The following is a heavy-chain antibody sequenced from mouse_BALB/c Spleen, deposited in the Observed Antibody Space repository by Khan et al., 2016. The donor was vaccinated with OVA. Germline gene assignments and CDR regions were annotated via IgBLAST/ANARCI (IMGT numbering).Heavy chain of an antibody. J-gene: IGHJ3*01. CDR1: GDSITRGY. V-gene: IGHV3-8*02. CDR3: ACELRGFAY. D-gene: IGHD1-1*01. CDR2: ISYSGNT. Sequence: EVELVESGPSLVKPSQSLSLTCSVTGDSITRGYWNWIRKFPGNKLDYMGYISYSGNTYCNPSLKSRISITRDTSKNQYYLQLNSVTTEDTATYYCACELRGFAYWGQGTLVTVSA.